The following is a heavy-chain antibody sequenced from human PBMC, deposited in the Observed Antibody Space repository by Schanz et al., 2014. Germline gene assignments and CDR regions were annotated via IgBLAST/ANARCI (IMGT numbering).Heavy chain of an antibody. CDR3: ARARSWPDY. CDR2: MNPNSGNP. CDR1: GYTFTSYD. Sequence: QVQLIQSGAEVKKPGASVKVSFTASGYTFTSYDINWVRQAPGQGLEWLGWMNPNSGNPGFAQKFRGRVTMTRNTSMSTAYIELHILTSEDTAVYYCARARSWPDYWGQGTLVTVSS. J-gene: IGHJ4*02. D-gene: IGHD6-13*01. V-gene: IGHV1-8*01.